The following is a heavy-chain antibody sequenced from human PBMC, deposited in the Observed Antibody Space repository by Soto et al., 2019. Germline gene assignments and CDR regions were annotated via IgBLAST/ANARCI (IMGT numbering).Heavy chain of an antibody. J-gene: IGHJ5*02. Sequence: SETLSLTCTVSGGSIGSGDYYWSWIRQPPGKGLEWIGYIYYSGSTYYNPSLKSRVTISVDTSKIQFSLKLSSVTAADTAVYYCSRSGAMVLRTNWFDPWGQGTLVTDSS. CDR3: SRSGAMVLRTNWFDP. D-gene: IGHD3-10*01. CDR1: GGSIGSGDYY. V-gene: IGHV4-30-4*01. CDR2: IYYSGST.